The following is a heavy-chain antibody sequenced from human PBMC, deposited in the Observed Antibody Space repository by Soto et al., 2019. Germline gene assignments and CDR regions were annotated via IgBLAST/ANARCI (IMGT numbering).Heavy chain of an antibody. V-gene: IGHV3-66*01. J-gene: IGHJ6*02. CDR3: ARSEGSSGWYFYYYGMDV. CDR1: GFTVSSNY. Sequence: GGSLRLSCAASGFTVSSNYMSWVRQAPGKGLEWVSVIYSGGSTYYADSVKGRFTISRDNSKNTLYLQMNSLRAEDTAVYYCARSEGSSGWYFYYYGMDVWGQGTMVTVS. CDR2: IYSGGST. D-gene: IGHD6-19*01.